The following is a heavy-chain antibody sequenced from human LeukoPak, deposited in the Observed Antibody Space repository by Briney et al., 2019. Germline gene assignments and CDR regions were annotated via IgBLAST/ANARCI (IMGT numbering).Heavy chain of an antibody. CDR1: GFTFSSYW. CDR3: ARPPRGAAEYAFDI. V-gene: IGHV3-74*01. Sequence: GGSLRLSCAASGFTFSSYWMHWVRHAPGKGLVWVSRINSDGSSTSYADSVKGRFTISRDNAKNTLYLQMNSLRAEDTAVYYCARPPRGAAEYAFDIWGQGTMVTVSS. J-gene: IGHJ3*02. D-gene: IGHD6-13*01. CDR2: INSDGSST.